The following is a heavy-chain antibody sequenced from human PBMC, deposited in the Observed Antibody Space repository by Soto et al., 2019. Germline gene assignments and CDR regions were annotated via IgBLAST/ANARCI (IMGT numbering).Heavy chain of an antibody. CDR3: ARAGPFNCNQLYYYYYYGMDV. Sequence: QVQLVQSGAEVKKPGSSVKVSCKASGGTFSSYAISWVRQAPGQGLEWMGGIIPIFGTANYAQKFQGRVTITADESTSTAYMELSSLRSEDTAVYYCARAGPFNCNQLYYYYYYGMDVWGQGTTVTVSS. CDR1: GGTFSSYA. J-gene: IGHJ6*02. D-gene: IGHD1-20*01. CDR2: IIPIFGTA. V-gene: IGHV1-69*01.